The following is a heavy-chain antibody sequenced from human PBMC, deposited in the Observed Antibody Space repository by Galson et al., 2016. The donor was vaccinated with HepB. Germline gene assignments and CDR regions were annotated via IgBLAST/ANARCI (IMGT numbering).Heavy chain of an antibody. V-gene: IGHV3-23*01. J-gene: IGHJ6*02. Sequence: SLRLSCAASGFTFSSFAMNWVRQTPGRGLEWVAGISGNGLSAYYADFVEGRFTISRDNSKNILYLQLTSLRAEDTAVFYCGKDRGYSYYYYGMDVWGPGTTVIVSS. CDR1: GFTFSSFA. D-gene: IGHD3-10*01. CDR2: ISGNGLSA. CDR3: GKDRGYSYYYYGMDV.